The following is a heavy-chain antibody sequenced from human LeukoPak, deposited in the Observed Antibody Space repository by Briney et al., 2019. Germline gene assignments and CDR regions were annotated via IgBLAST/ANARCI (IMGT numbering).Heavy chain of an antibody. V-gene: IGHV3-30*02. J-gene: IGHJ4*02. CDR1: GLTFSAYW. D-gene: IGHD2-21*01. CDR2: IRNDGGVI. CDR3: AKDFISIKALIPWDY. Sequence: GGSLRLSCAASGLTFSAYWMSWFRQTPGKGLEWVAFIRNDGGVIYYADSVKGRFTISRDNSKSTVSLQLNSLRVEDTGVYYCAKDFISIKALIPWDYWGQGTLVTVSP.